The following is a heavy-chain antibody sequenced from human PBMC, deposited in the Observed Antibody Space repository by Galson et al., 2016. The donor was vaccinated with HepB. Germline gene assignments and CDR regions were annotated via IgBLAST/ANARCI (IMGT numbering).Heavy chain of an antibody. CDR1: GYTFTRYY. J-gene: IGHJ6*02. CDR2: INPNGGST. V-gene: IGHV1-46*01. D-gene: IGHD5-18*01. Sequence: SVKVSCKASGYTFTRYYMHWVRQAPGQGLEWMGIINPNGGSTSYSQNLQDRVTMTTDTSTSTAYLELRSLRSDDTAVYYCARERGGYTYGDLWGQGTTVTVSS. CDR3: ARERGGYTYGDL.